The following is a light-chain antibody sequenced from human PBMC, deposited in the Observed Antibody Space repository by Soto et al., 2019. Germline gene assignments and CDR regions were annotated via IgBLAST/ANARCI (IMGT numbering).Light chain of an antibody. Sequence: QSVLTQPRPVSGSPGQSVTLSCTGTSSDVGSYNYVSWYQQHPGKAPKLMIDDVNKRPSGVPDRFSGSRSGNTASLAITGLQADDEGDYYCQSYDSTLSARYVFGTGTKVTVL. CDR2: DVN. J-gene: IGLJ1*01. CDR3: QSYDSTLSARYV. V-gene: IGLV2-11*01. CDR1: SSDVGSYNY.